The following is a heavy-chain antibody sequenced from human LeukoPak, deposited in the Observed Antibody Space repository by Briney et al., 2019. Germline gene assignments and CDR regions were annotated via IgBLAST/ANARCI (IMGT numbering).Heavy chain of an antibody. Sequence: GASVKVSCKVSRYTLTELSMHWVRQAPGKGLEWMGGFDPEDGETIYAQKFQGRVTMTEDTSTDTAYMELSSLRSEDTAVYYCATAGRVNQLLFLSREGAQYNWFDHWGQGTLVTVSS. V-gene: IGHV1-24*01. CDR3: ATAGRVNQLLFLSREGAQYNWFDH. CDR1: RYTLTELS. D-gene: IGHD2-2*01. CDR2: FDPEDGET. J-gene: IGHJ5*02.